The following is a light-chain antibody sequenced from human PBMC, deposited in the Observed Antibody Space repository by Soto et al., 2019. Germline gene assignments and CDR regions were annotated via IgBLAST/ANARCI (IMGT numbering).Light chain of an antibody. Sequence: EIVLTQSPGTLSLSPGEGATVSCRASQSVNSNLLAWFQQKPGQAPRLLIHDASRRATGIPDRFSGSGSGTDFTLSISRLEPEDCAVYYCHQYVSSPLTFGQVTKLEIK. CDR1: QSVNSNL. J-gene: IGKJ2*01. CDR2: DAS. CDR3: HQYVSSPLT. V-gene: IGKV3-20*01.